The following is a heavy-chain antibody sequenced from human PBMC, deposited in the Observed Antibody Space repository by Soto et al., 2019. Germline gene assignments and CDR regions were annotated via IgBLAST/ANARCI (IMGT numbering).Heavy chain of an antibody. CDR3: AKDRSGSSGLDY. CDR2: ISYDGSSK. Sequence: QVQLVDAGGGVVQPGRSLRLACAASGFTFSSYDMHCVRQAPGTGLEWVEIISYDGSSKYYTDSVKGRFTISRDNSKNTLYLQMNSLRAEDTAVYYCAKDRSGSSGLDYWGQGTLVTVSS. CDR1: GFTFSSYD. D-gene: IGHD6-19*01. V-gene: IGHV3-30*18. J-gene: IGHJ4*02.